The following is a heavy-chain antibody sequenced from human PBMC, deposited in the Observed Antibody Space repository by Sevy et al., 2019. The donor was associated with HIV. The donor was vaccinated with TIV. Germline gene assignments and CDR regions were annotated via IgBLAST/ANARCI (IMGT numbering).Heavy chain of an antibody. CDR2: IILDGRT. CDR1: GESFTGYY. D-gene: IGHD3-10*01. J-gene: IGHJ6*02. Sequence: SETLSLTCAVYGESFTGYYCSWIRQPPGKGLEWIGEIILDGRTHYNPSLKSRVTISVETSNTQFSLNLSSVTAADTAVYYCARHHYGPGSSFYYYGMDVWGQGTTVTVSS. CDR3: ARHHYGPGSSFYYYGMDV. V-gene: IGHV4-34*12.